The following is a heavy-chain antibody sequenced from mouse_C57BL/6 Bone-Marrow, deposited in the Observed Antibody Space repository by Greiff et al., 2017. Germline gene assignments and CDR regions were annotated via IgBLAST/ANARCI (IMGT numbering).Heavy chain of an antibody. V-gene: IGHV1-69*01. CDR3: ARGFIKGFFAY. J-gene: IGHJ3*01. CDR2: IDPSDSYT. D-gene: IGHD1-1*01. CDR1: GYTFTSYW. Sequence: VQLQQPGAELVMPGASVKLSCKASGYTFTSYWMHWVKQRPGQGLEWIGEIDPSDSYTNHNQKFKGKSTLTVDKSSSTAYMQLSSLTSEDSAVYYCARGFIKGFFAYWGQGTLVTVSA.